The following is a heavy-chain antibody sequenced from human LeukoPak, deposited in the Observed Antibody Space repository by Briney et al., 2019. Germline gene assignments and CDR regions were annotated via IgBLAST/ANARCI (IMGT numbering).Heavy chain of an antibody. Sequence: GVSLRLSCAASGFPLSSYAVSWLRHAPGKGRVGLSAISGSGGSTYYGDSVKGRFTISRDNSKNTLYLQMNSLRAEDTAVYYCANGASYSSSSRNADYWGQGTLVTVSS. D-gene: IGHD6-6*01. CDR1: GFPLSSYA. V-gene: IGHV3-23*01. CDR3: ANGASYSSSSRNADY. J-gene: IGHJ4*02. CDR2: ISGSGGST.